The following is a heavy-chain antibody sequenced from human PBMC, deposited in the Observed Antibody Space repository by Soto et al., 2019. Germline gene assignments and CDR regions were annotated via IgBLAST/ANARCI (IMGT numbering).Heavy chain of an antibody. V-gene: IGHV4-61*01. J-gene: IGHJ6*02. Sequence: LSLTCTVSGGSVSSGSYCWSWIRQPPRRGLEWIGYIYYSGSTNYNPSLKSRVTISVDTSKNQFSLKLSSVTAADTAVYYCARAPTYYDSSGYYYYYYGMDVWGQGTTVTVSS. CDR1: GGSVSSGSYC. CDR2: IYYSGST. CDR3: ARAPTYYDSSGYYYYYYGMDV. D-gene: IGHD3-22*01.